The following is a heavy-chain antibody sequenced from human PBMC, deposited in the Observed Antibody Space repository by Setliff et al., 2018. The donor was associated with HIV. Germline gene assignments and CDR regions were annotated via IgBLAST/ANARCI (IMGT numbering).Heavy chain of an antibody. V-gene: IGHV2-26*01. CDR1: GISLSNAGMG. J-gene: IGHJ2*01. D-gene: IGHD1-26*01. CDR2: VFSSDEK. Sequence: SGPTLVNPTETLTLTCSVSGISLSNAGMGVSWIRQPPRKALEWLAHVFSSDEKSYSTSLEGRLTIAKDTSKSQVARIMADVDPADTATYYCVRLQRMSTGGYRASSYWLFDLWGRGTLVTVSS. CDR3: VRLQRMSTGGYRASSYWLFDL.